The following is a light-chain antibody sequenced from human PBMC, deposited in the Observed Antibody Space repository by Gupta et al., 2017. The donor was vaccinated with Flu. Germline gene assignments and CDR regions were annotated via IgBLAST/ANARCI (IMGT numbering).Light chain of an antibody. CDR2: KAS. V-gene: IGKV1-5*03. CDR3: QQDNSYSWT. Sequence: PSTLSASVGDRVTITCRASQSISSWLAWYQQKPGKAPKLLIYKASSLESGVPSRFSGSGSGTEFTLTISSLQPDDFATYYCQQDNSYSWTFGQGTKV. CDR1: QSISSW. J-gene: IGKJ1*01.